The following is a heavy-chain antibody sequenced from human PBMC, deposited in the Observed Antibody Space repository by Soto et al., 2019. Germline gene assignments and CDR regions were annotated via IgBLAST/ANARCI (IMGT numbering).Heavy chain of an antibody. J-gene: IGHJ4*01. Sequence: QVHLVQSGPEVKTPGASVRVSCQTSGYTPTNYDIGWVRQAPGQGLEYMGWISAYNGNTNYAQKLQGRLTMTTDRPTRTAYMELRSLRSDDTAVYYCARALYRSGTYYAFDNWGXGXXVTVSS. CDR1: GYTPTNYD. CDR3: ARALYRSGTYYAFDN. D-gene: IGHD1-26*01. CDR2: ISAYNGNT. V-gene: IGHV1-18*01.